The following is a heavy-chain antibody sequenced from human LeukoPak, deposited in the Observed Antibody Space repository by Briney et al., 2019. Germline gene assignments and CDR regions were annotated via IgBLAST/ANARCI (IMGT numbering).Heavy chain of an antibody. J-gene: IGHJ6*03. Sequence: SETLSLTCTVSGGSISSYYWSWIRQPPGKGLEWIGYIYYSGSTNYNPSLKSRVTISVDTSKNQFSLKLSSVTAADTAVYYCARVTPHYNWNYYYYYYMDVWGKGTTVTVSS. CDR1: GGSISSYY. CDR3: ARVTPHYNWNYYYYYYMDV. D-gene: IGHD1-20*01. V-gene: IGHV4-59*01. CDR2: IYYSGST.